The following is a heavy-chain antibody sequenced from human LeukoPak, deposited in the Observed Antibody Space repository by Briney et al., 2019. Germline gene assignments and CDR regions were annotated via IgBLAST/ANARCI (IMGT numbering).Heavy chain of an antibody. J-gene: IGHJ4*02. V-gene: IGHV3-30*02. Sequence: PGGSLRLSCAASEFTFSSYGMHWVRQAPDKGLEWGAFISYAGNSKYYADSVKGRFTISRDSSKNTLYLQMNSLKSEDTAVYHCVKEPLQYGSGSYYFDDWGQGTLGTVSS. CDR3: VKEPLQYGSGSYYFDD. CDR2: ISYAGNSK. CDR1: EFTFSSYG. D-gene: IGHD3-10*01.